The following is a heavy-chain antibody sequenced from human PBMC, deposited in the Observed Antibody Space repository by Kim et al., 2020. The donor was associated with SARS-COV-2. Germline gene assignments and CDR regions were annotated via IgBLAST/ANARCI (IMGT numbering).Heavy chain of an antibody. CDR1: GFTFSSYS. Sequence: GGSLRLSCAASGFTFSSYSMNWVRQAPGKGLEWVSSISSSSSYIYYADSVKGRITISRDNSKNSLYLQMNSLRAEDTAVYYCVAQLWSLNWGQGTLVTVSS. J-gene: IGHJ4*02. CDR3: VAQLWSLN. D-gene: IGHD5-18*01. CDR2: ISSSSSYI. V-gene: IGHV3-21*01.